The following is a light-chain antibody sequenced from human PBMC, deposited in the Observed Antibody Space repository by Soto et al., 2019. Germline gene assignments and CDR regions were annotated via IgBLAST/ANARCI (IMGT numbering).Light chain of an antibody. CDR1: QSTSSY. V-gene: IGKV1-39*01. J-gene: IGKJ1*01. CDR2: AAS. CDR3: QHSYGTPRT. Sequence: DIQMTQSPSSLSASVGDRVTITCRASQSTSSYLNWYQQKPGKAPKFLIYAASSLQSGVPSRFSGSGSGTDFTLTITSLQPEDSATYYCQHSYGTPRTFGQGTKVDI.